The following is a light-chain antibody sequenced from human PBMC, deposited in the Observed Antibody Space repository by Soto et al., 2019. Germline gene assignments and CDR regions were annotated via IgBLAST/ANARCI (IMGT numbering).Light chain of an antibody. V-gene: IGKV1-39*01. J-gene: IGKJ4*01. CDR2: AAS. CDR3: QQSYSTPRT. CDR1: QSISSH. Sequence: DIQMTQSPSSLSASVGDRVTITCRASQSISSHLNWYQQKAGKATKLLIYAASSLQSGVPSRFSGSGSGTDFTLTISSLQPEDFATYYCQQSYSTPRTFGGGTKVEIK.